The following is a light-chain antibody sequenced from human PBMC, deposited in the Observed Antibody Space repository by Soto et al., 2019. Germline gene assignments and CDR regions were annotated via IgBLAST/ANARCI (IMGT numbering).Light chain of an antibody. CDR3: IQRKSYPRT. Sequence: DIQMTQSPSSLSASVGDRVTITCRASQGIRNDLGWYQQKPGKAPKRLIYAASSLQSWVPSRFSGRGSGPEFTLTILTLKTQDLTTGSTIQRKSYPRTFGNRNKVQIK. CDR1: QGIRND. J-gene: IGKJ1*01. CDR2: AAS. V-gene: IGKV1-17*01.